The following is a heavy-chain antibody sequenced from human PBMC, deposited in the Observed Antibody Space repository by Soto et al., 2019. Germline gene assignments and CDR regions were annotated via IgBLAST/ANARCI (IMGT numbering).Heavy chain of an antibody. CDR3: ARDSDPSGYDY. CDR1: GFTFSSYL. V-gene: IGHV3-7*01. Sequence: PGGSLRLSCAASGFTFSSYLMSWVRQAPGKGLEWVANIKQDGSETYYVDSVKGRFTFSRDNAKNSLYLQMNSLRAEDTAVYYCARDSDPSGYDYWGQGTLVTVSS. D-gene: IGHD5-12*01. J-gene: IGHJ4*02. CDR2: IKQDGSET.